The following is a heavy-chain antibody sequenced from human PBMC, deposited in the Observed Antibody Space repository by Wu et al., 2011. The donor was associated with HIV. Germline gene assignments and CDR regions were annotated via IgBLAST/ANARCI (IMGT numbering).Heavy chain of an antibody. Sequence: QVQLQESGPGLVKPSETLSLTCTVSKDSMRSGFFWGWIRQPPGKGLEYIGSMYYSGGAYYSPSLKGRVSMSLDTSKNQFSLNLFSVTAADTAVYFCARLPRRYILTGYFPNEIDFWGQGILVAVSS. V-gene: IGHV4-38-2*02. J-gene: IGHJ4*02. D-gene: IGHD3-9*01. CDR1: KDSMRSGFF. CDR2: MYYSGGA. CDR3: ARLPRRYILTGYFPNEIDF.